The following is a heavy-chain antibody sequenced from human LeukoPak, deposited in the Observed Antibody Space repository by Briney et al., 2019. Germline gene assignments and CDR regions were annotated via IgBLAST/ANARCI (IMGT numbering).Heavy chain of an antibody. CDR2: IYHNGST. CDR3: AREGSRRLYMDV. J-gene: IGHJ6*03. Sequence: WVRQSPDKGLEWIGEIYHNGSTTYNPSLKSRVTILVENSKNHFSLRLTSVTAADTAVYYCAREGSRRLYMDVWGRGTTITVSS. D-gene: IGHD6-25*01. V-gene: IGHV4-4*02.